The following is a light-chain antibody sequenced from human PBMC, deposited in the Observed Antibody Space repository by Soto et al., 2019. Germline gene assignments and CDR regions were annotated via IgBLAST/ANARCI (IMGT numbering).Light chain of an antibody. J-gene: IGKJ2*01. V-gene: IGKV1-5*03. CDR3: QQYNDSFRYT. CDR2: EAS. CDR1: QSIRSW. Sequence: DIQMTQSPSTLSASVGDRVTITCRASQSIRSWLAWYQQKPGTAPKLLIYEASTLVTGVPSRFSGSRSGTEFTLTVSSLQPDDFASYYCQQYNDSFRYTFGQGTQLEIK.